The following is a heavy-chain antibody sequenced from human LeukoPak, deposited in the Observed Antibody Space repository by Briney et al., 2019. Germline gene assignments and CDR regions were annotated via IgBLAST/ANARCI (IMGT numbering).Heavy chain of an antibody. CDR1: GGFFSGYY. Sequence: PSETLSLTCAVYGGFFSGYYWTWIRQPPGKGLEWIGEINHFGSTNYNPSLKSRVTISVDTSKNQFSLKLSSVTAADTAVYYCARVRLWLGIFDGFDIWGQGTLVTVSS. CDR3: ARVRLWLGIFDGFDI. CDR2: INHFGST. V-gene: IGHV4-34*01. J-gene: IGHJ3*02. D-gene: IGHD3-10*01.